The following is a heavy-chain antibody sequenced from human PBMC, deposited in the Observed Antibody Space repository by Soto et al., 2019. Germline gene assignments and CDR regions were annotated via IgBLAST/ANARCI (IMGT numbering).Heavy chain of an antibody. V-gene: IGHV4-34*01. CDR3: ARGREGGGAS. Sequence: QVQLQQWGAGLLKPSETLSLTCGVYGGSFSGNYWSWIRQPPGEGLEWIGEINPSGSTNYSPSLKSRHTISADTSKNQFSLKLSSVIAADTAVYYCARGREGGGASWGQGTLVTVSS. CDR2: INPSGST. CDR1: GGSFSGNY. D-gene: IGHD1-26*01. J-gene: IGHJ5*02.